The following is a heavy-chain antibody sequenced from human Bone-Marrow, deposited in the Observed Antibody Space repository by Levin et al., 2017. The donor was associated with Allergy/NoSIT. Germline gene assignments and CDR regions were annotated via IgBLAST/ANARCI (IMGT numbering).Heavy chain of an antibody. CDR2: ISASGRTI. CDR3: AGGGDSLQNHFSMDV. D-gene: IGHD2-21*02. CDR1: GITLSELY. Sequence: GESLKISCKASGITLSELYMTWIRQAPGKGLEWIAYISASGRTIYYAESLKGRFTISRDNTNNTLSLQMNSLRPEDTGVFYCAGGGDSLQNHFSMDVWGQGTTVTVSS. J-gene: IGHJ6*02. V-gene: IGHV3-11*01.